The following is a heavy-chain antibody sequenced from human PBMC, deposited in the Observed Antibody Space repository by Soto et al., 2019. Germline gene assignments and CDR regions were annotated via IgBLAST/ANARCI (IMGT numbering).Heavy chain of an antibody. CDR3: ARLHQDQYYSMDV. CDR2: ISGGSTYT. Sequence: QVQLVESGGDLVKPGGSLRLSCVVSGFTFSHYHMTWIRQAPGKGLEWVSHISGGSTYTKSADSVEGRFSISRDNAKNSLYLQMNSLRAEDTAVYYCARLHQDQYYSMDVWGQGTTVTVSS. CDR1: GFTFSHYH. D-gene: IGHD2-2*01. J-gene: IGHJ6*02. V-gene: IGHV3-11*05.